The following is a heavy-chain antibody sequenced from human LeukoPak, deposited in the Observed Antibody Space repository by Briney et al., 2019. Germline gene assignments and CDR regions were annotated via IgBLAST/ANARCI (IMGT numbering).Heavy chain of an antibody. D-gene: IGHD3-22*01. CDR3: ARNNYDSSGSVYYFDY. Sequence: SQTLSLTCTVSGGSISSGTYYWNWIRQPAGKGLEWIGRIYTSGSTNYNPSLKSRVTISVDTSKNQFSLKLSSVTAADTAVYYCARNNYDSSGSVYYFDYWAREPWSPSPQ. J-gene: IGHJ4*02. V-gene: IGHV4-61*02. CDR2: IYTSGST. CDR1: GGSISSGTYY.